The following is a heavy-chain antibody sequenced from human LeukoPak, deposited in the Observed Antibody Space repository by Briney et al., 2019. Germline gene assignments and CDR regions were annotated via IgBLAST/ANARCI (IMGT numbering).Heavy chain of an antibody. Sequence: SETLSLTCTVSGGSISSSTYYWGWFRQPPGKGLEWIGSIYYSGSTYYNPSLKSRVTISVDMSKNQFSLKLSSVTAADTAVYYCARRGCSSTSCSRFYNWFDPWGQGTLVTVSS. CDR1: GGSISSSTYY. CDR2: IYYSGST. D-gene: IGHD2-2*01. J-gene: IGHJ5*02. V-gene: IGHV4-39*01. CDR3: ARRGCSSTSCSRFYNWFDP.